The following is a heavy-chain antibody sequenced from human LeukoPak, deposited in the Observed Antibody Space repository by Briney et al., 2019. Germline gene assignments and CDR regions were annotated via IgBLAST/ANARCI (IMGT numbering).Heavy chain of an antibody. Sequence: GGSLRLSCAASGFTFSSYSMNWVRQAPEKGLEWVSSISSSSSYIYYADSVKGRFTISRDNAKNSLYLQMNSLRAEDTAVYYCARGWLQQFDYWGQGTLVTVSS. CDR2: ISSSSSYI. CDR3: ARGWLQQFDY. J-gene: IGHJ4*02. CDR1: GFTFSSYS. D-gene: IGHD5-24*01. V-gene: IGHV3-21*01.